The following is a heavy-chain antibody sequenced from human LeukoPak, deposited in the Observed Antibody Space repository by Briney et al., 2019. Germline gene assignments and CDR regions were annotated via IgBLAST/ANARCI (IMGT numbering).Heavy chain of an antibody. CDR1: GFTFSSYW. V-gene: IGHV3-7*01. Sequence: PGGSLRLSCAASGFTFSSYWMSWVRQAPGKGLEWVASVKQGGSEKYSVDSVRGRFTISRDNAKNSLYLQMNSLRAEDTAVYYCARDFNWNLDYWGQGTLVTVSS. J-gene: IGHJ4*02. CDR3: ARDFNWNLDY. D-gene: IGHD1-20*01. CDR2: VKQGGSEK.